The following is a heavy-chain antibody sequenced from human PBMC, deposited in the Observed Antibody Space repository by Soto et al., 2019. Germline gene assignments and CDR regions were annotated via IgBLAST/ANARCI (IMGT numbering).Heavy chain of an antibody. CDR2: ISSSSSYI. V-gene: IGHV3-21*01. CDR1: GFTFISYA. Sequence: PGGSLRLSCAASGFTFISYAMSWVRQAPGKGLEWVSSISSSSSYIYYADSVKGRFTISRDNAKNSLYLQMNSLRAEDTAVYYCARGWAYYDFWSGYSPRYNWFDPWGQGTLVTVSS. D-gene: IGHD3-3*01. CDR3: ARGWAYYDFWSGYSPRYNWFDP. J-gene: IGHJ5*02.